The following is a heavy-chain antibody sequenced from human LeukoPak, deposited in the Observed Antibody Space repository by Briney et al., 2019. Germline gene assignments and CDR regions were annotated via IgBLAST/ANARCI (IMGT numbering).Heavy chain of an antibody. CDR1: GFTFSDYY. J-gene: IGHJ4*02. V-gene: IGHV3-11*06. CDR3: ARDMGHGSGGSCYDY. Sequence: GGSLRLSCAASGFTFSDYYMSWIRQAPGKGLEWASYISSSSSYKNYADSVKGRFTISRDNAKNSLYLQMNSLRAEDTAVYYCARDMGHGSGGSCYDYWGQGTLVTVSS. CDR2: ISSSSSYK. D-gene: IGHD2-15*01.